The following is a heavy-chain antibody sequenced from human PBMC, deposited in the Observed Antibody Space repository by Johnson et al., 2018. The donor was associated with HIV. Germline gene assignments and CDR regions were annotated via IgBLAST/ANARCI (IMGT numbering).Heavy chain of an antibody. V-gene: IGHV3-74*03. J-gene: IGHJ3*01. D-gene: IGHD6-19*01. CDR3: ARKQWLEIPSDALDV. Sequence: VQLVESGGGLVQPGGSLRLSCAASGFIFRNYWMHWVRQTPGKGLVWVACIYSDGSDPAYEDAVKGRFTISRNNAKKTLYLQMNSLRAEDTAVYYCARKQWLEIPSDALDVWGQGTMVTVSS. CDR1: GFIFRNYW. CDR2: IYSDGSDP.